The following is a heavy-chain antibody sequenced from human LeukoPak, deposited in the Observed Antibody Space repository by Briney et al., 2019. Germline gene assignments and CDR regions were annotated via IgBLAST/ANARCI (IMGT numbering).Heavy chain of an antibody. V-gene: IGHV4-34*01. Sequence: PSETLSLTCAVYGGSFSGFYCSWIRQPPGKGLEWIGDINHSGSTNYDPSLKSRVTIAVDTSKKRFSLKLSSVTAADTAVYYCARVKRKYQLLKPLHETPSHYFDYWGQGTLVTVSS. D-gene: IGHD2-2*01. CDR2: INHSGST. CDR1: GGSFSGFY. CDR3: ARVKRKYQLLKPLHETPSHYFDY. J-gene: IGHJ4*02.